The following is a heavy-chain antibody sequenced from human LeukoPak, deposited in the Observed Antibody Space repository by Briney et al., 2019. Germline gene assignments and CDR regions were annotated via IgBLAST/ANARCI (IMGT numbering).Heavy chain of an antibody. D-gene: IGHD2-15*01. V-gene: IGHV4-59*01. CDR3: SGQGCRWPKDYYGIDV. Sequence: PSETLSLTCTVSGGSISSYYWSWIRQPPGKGLEWIGYIYYSGSTNYNPSLKSRVTISVDTSKNQFSLKLSSVTAADTAVYYCSGQGCRWPKDYYGIDVYDQGTTVIVS. CDR1: GGSISSYY. J-gene: IGHJ6*02. CDR2: IYYSGST.